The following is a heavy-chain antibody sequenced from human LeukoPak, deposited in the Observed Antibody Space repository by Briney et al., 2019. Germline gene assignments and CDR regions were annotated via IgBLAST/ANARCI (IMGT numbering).Heavy chain of an antibody. CDR2: ISSSGSSR. CDR1: GFTFGDYY. CDR3: ARKGQWLVDYGMDA. D-gene: IGHD6-19*01. V-gene: IGHV3-11*04. Sequence: PGGSLRLSCAASGFTFGDYYMTWIRQAPGQGLEWVSYISSSGSSRYYADSVKGRFTISRDNSKNTLYLQMNSLRAEDTAVYYCARKGQWLVDYGMDAWGQGTTVTVSS. J-gene: IGHJ6*02.